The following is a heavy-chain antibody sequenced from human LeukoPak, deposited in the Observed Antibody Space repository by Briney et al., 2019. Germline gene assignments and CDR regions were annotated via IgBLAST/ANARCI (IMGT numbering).Heavy chain of an antibody. CDR3: ARDGDAGVFDI. CDR1: GYTFTGYY. D-gene: IGHD7-27*01. J-gene: IGHJ3*02. Sequence: ASLKVSCKASGYTFTGYYMHWVRQAPGHGLEWMGWINPNSGGTNYAQKFQGRVTMTRDTSISTAYMELSRLRCDDTAVYYCARDGDAGVFDIWGQGTMVSVSS. V-gene: IGHV1-2*02. CDR2: INPNSGGT.